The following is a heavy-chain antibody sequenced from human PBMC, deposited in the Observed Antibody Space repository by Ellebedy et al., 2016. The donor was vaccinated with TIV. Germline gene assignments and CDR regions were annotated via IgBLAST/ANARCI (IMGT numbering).Heavy chain of an antibody. CDR3: ARGTVFDY. D-gene: IGHD4-17*01. CDR2: IYPGDSES. V-gene: IGHV5-51*01. Sequence: PGGSLRLSCKASGYSFTTYWIGWVRQMPGKGLEWMGVIYPGDSESRYSPAFQGQVTISADKSISTAYLQWGSLKASDTAMYYCARGTVFDYWGQGTLVTVSS. CDR1: GYSFTTYW. J-gene: IGHJ4*02.